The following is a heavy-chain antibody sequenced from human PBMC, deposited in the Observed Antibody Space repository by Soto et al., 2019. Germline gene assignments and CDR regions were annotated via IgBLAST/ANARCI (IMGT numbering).Heavy chain of an antibody. V-gene: IGHV3-23*01. D-gene: IGHD6-13*01. CDR3: SKSRRRHTNSQHGLGIPAEPLYRSRHS. J-gene: IGHJ5*01. CDR2: ISATGGGT. Sequence: GKGLEWVSLISATGGGTYYADSVKGRFTISRDNSHNTLYLQVHSLTAEDTAVYYCSKSRRRHTNSQHGLGIPAEPLYRSRHS.